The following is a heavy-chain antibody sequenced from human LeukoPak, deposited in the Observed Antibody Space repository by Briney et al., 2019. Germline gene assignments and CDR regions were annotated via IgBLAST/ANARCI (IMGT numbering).Heavy chain of an antibody. V-gene: IGHV3-74*01. J-gene: IGHJ4*02. Sequence: GGSLRLSCAASGFTFSSYWMHWVRQALGKGLVWVSRINSDGSSTSYADSVKGRFTISRDNAKNTLFLQMNSLRAEDTAVYYCARGYCSGGSCPDYWGQGTLVTVSS. CDR2: INSDGSST. D-gene: IGHD2-15*01. CDR1: GFTFSSYW. CDR3: ARGYCSGGSCPDY.